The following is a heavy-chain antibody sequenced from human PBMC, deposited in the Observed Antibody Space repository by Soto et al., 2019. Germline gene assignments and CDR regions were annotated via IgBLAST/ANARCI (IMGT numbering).Heavy chain of an antibody. CDR1: GFTFSSYG. D-gene: IGHD3-3*01. CDR2: IWYDGSNK. CDR3: ARDYEGLPRIQYYYYYGMDV. J-gene: IGHJ6*02. Sequence: GGSLRLSCAASGFTFSSYGMHWVRQAPGKGLEWVAVIWYDGSNKYYADSVKGRFTISRDNSKNTLYLQMNSLRAEDTAVYYCARDYEGLPRIQYYYYYGMDVWGQGTTVTVSS. V-gene: IGHV3-33*01.